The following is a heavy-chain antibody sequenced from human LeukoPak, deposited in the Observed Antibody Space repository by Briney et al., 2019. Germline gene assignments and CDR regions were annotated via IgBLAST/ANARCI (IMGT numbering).Heavy chain of an antibody. V-gene: IGHV4-59*01. CDR1: GGSISSYY. CDR2: IYYSGST. Sequence: NPSETLSLTCTVSGGSISSYYWSWTRQPPGKGLEWIGYIYYSGSTNYNPSLKSRVTISVDTSKNQFSLKLSSVTAADTAVYYCARGIAAAGDPSPIDYWGQGTLVTVSS. J-gene: IGHJ4*02. D-gene: IGHD6-13*01. CDR3: ARGIAAAGDPSPIDY.